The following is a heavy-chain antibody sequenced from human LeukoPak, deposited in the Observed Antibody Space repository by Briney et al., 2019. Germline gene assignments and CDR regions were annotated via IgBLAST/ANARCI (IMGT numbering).Heavy chain of an antibody. D-gene: IGHD3-3*01. V-gene: IGHV3-30*04. Sequence: GGSLRLSCAASGFTFSSYAMHWVRQAPGKGLEWVAVISYDGSNKYYADSVKGRFTISRDNSKNTLYLQMNSLRAEDTAVYYCAREDGVPDCFDYWGQGTLVTASS. J-gene: IGHJ4*02. CDR1: GFTFSSYA. CDR2: ISYDGSNK. CDR3: AREDGVPDCFDY.